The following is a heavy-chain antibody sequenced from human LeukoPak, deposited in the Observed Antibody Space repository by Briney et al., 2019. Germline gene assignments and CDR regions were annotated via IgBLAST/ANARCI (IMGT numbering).Heavy chain of an antibody. J-gene: IGHJ4*02. Sequence: PGGSLRLSCAASGFTFSSYGMHWVRQAPGEGLEWVAVIWYDGSNKYYADSVKGRFTISRDNSKNTLYLQMNSLRAEDTAVYYCAKDSELQYYFDYWGQGTLVTVSS. CDR2: IWYDGSNK. CDR1: GFTFSSYG. V-gene: IGHV3-33*06. D-gene: IGHD1-26*01. CDR3: AKDSELQYYFDY.